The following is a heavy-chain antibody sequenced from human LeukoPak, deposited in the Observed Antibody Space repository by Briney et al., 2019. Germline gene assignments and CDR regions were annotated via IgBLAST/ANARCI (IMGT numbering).Heavy chain of an antibody. D-gene: IGHD3-22*01. J-gene: IGHJ4*02. V-gene: IGHV3-53*01. Sequence: PGGSLRLSCAASGLIVSNNYMNWVRQAPGKGLEWVSALYIGGNTYYADSVRGRFTISRDNSKNTLYLQMNSLRAEDTAIYYCAKSSYYDSSGFYREYYLDYWGQGTLVTVSS. CDR1: GLIVSNNY. CDR3: AKSSYYDSSGFYREYYLDY. CDR2: LYIGGNT.